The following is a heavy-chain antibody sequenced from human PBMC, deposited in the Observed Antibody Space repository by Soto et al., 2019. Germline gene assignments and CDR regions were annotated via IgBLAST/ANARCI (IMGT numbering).Heavy chain of an antibody. D-gene: IGHD3-10*01. CDR2: IITIFDTT. V-gene: IGHV1-69*01. Sequence: QVQLVQSGAEVKKPGSSVKVSCKASGGTFSSHVITWVRQAPGQGLELMGGIITIFDTTNYAQKIQGRVTITADESTRTAYVDRCILRPDDTAVYFCARAQTMHLGAAYDIWGQGTVVTVSS. J-gene: IGHJ3*02. CDR3: ARAQTMHLGAAYDI. CDR1: GGTFSSHV.